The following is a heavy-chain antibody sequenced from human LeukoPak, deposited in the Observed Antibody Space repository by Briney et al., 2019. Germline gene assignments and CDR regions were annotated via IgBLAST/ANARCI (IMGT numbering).Heavy chain of an antibody. CDR1: GGSISSYY. Sequence: SETLSLTCTVSGGSISSYYWSWIRQPPGKGLEWIGYIYYSGSTNYNPSLKSRVTISVDTSKNQVSLKLSSVTAADTAVYYCAREGAVAARLDAFDIWGQGTMVTVSS. D-gene: IGHD6-6*01. J-gene: IGHJ3*02. V-gene: IGHV4-59*01. CDR3: AREGAVAARLDAFDI. CDR2: IYYSGST.